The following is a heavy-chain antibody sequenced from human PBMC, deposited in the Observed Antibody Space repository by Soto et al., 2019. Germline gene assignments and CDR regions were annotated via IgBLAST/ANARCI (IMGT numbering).Heavy chain of an antibody. CDR3: AKDQPLVATIRRIPRDYFDY. J-gene: IGHJ4*02. D-gene: IGHD5-12*01. Sequence: EVQLLESGGGLVQPGGSLRLSCAASGFTFSSYVMSWVRQAPGKGLEWVSAISGSGGSTYYADSVKGRFTISRDNSKNTLYLQMNSLRAEDTAVYYCAKDQPLVATIRRIPRDYFDYWGQGTLVTVSS. CDR2: ISGSGGST. CDR1: GFTFSSYV. V-gene: IGHV3-23*01.